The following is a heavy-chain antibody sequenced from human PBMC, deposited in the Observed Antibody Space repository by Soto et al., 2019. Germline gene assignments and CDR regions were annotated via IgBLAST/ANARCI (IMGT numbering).Heavy chain of an antibody. CDR1: GDTFTNFG. Sequence: HLVQSGPEVKKPGASITVSCKTSGDTFTNFGLSWVRQAPGQGLEWMGWIATYNSNRNYAQKFQGRCTLTTDTSTSTAYMELKSLRYDDTAVYYCATVLRGVVNWFDPWGQGTLFTVSS. V-gene: IGHV1-18*01. J-gene: IGHJ5*02. D-gene: IGHD3-10*01. CDR3: ATVLRGVVNWFDP. CDR2: IATYNSNR.